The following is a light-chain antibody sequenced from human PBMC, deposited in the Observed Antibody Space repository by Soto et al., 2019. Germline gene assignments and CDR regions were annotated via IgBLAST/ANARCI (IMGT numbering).Light chain of an antibody. J-gene: IGLJ1*01. CDR1: SSDVGGYNS. CDR3: SSYTSSSTYV. Sequence: QSVLTQPASVSGSPRQAIAISCTGTSSDVGGYNSVSWYQQDPGKAPKLMVYDVSNRPSGVSNRFSGSKSGNTASLTISGLQAEDAADYYCSSYTSSSTYVFGTGTKVTVL. CDR2: DVS. V-gene: IGLV2-14*01.